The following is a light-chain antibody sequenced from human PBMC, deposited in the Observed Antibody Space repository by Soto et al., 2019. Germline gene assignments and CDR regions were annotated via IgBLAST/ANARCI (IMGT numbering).Light chain of an antibody. CDR2: GAS. V-gene: IGKV3-20*01. CDR3: QQYGSLVT. Sequence: EIVLTQSTGTLSLSLGERATLCCRASQSVTSNSLSWYQQKPGQAPRLLIYGASNRATGIPDRFSGSGSGTDFTLTISRLEPEDLAVYYCQQYGSLVTFGQGTKVDIK. CDR1: QSVTSNS. J-gene: IGKJ1*01.